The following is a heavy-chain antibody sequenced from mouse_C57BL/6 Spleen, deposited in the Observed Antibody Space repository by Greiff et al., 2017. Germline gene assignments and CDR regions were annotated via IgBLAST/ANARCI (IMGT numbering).Heavy chain of an antibody. CDR2: IDPETGGT. V-gene: IGHV1-15*01. J-gene: IGHJ3*01. CDR3: TRNGNYMAY. D-gene: IGHD2-1*01. Sequence: VKLMESGAELVRPGASVTLSCKASGYIFTDYEMHWVKQTPVHGLEWIGAIDPETGGTAYNQKFKGKAILTADKSSSTAYMELRSLTSEDSAVYYCTRNGNYMAYWGQGTLVTVSA. CDR1: GYIFTDYE.